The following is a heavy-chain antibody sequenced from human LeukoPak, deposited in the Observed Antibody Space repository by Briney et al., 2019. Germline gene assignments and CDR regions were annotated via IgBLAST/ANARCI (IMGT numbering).Heavy chain of an antibody. Sequence: GGSLRLSCTASGFTFGGYAMSWVRQAPGKGLEWVGFIRSKAYGGTTEYAASVKGRFTISRDDSKSIAYLQMNSLKTEDTAVYYCTRDMYRSSWYVSAFDIWGQGTVVTVSS. CDR3: TRDMYRSSWYVSAFDI. CDR1: GFTFGGYA. J-gene: IGHJ3*02. V-gene: IGHV3-49*04. CDR2: IRSKAYGGTT. D-gene: IGHD6-13*01.